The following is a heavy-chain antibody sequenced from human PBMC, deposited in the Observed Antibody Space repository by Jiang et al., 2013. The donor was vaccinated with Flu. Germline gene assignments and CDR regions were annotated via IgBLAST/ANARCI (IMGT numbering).Heavy chain of an antibody. D-gene: IGHD3-22*01. CDR2: INPNSGGT. V-gene: IGHV1-2*06. CDR3: ARLPYYYDSSGYYYAFDI. Sequence: SVKVSCKASGYTFTGYYMHWVRQAPGQGLEWMGRINPNSGGTNYAQKFQGRVTMTRDTSISTAYMELSRLRSDDTAVYYCARLPYYYDSSGYYYAFDIWGQGTMVTVSS. J-gene: IGHJ3*02. CDR1: GYTFTGYY.